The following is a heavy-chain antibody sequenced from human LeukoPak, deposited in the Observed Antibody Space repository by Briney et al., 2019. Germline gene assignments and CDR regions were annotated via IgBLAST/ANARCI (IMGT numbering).Heavy chain of an antibody. CDR2: ISSSSHYI. CDR1: GFTFSSYS. Sequence: PGGSLRLSCAASGFTFSSYSMNWVRQAPGKGLEWVSFISSSSHYIYYADSVKGRFTISRDNAKNSLYLQMNSLRAEDTAVYYCVNDIWTPGSEYMDVWGKGTTVTVSS. D-gene: IGHD3-9*01. CDR3: VNDIWTPGSEYMDV. J-gene: IGHJ6*03. V-gene: IGHV3-21*01.